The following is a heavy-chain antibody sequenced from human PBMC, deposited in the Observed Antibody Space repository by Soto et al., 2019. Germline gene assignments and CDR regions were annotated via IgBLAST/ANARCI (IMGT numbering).Heavy chain of an antibody. CDR3: AREDGGLIFDY. Sequence: ASVKVSCRASGYTFTGYYIHWVRQAPGQGLEWMGWINPNSGGTNYAQKFQGWVTMTRDTSISTAYMELSRLRSDDTAVYYCAREDGGLIFDYWGQGTLVTVSS. CDR2: INPNSGGT. V-gene: IGHV1-2*04. D-gene: IGHD2-8*01. J-gene: IGHJ4*02. CDR1: GYTFTGYY.